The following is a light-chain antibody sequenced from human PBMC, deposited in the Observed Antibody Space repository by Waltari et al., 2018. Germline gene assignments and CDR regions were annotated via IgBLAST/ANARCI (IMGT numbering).Light chain of an antibody. CDR2: AVF. CDR3: QQSFSGLSWT. CDR1: QTISTY. J-gene: IGKJ1*01. Sequence: DIQMTQSPSSLSASVGDRVTITCRASQTISTYLNWYQQKPGKAPELLIYAVFSLQSGVPSRVSGSGSGTEFTLTISSLQPEDFATYYCQQSFSGLSWTFGQGTKVEVQ. V-gene: IGKV1-39*01.